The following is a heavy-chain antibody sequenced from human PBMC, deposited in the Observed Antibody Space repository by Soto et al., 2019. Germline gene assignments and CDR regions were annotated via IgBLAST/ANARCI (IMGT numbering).Heavy chain of an antibody. D-gene: IGHD3-22*01. CDR2: ISGSGGST. Sequence: GGSLRLSCEASGLTFSSYAMSWVRQAPGKGLEWVSVISGSGGSTFYADSVKGRFTISRDNSKNRLYLQMNSLRAEDTAIYYCAKTPTSYDSSGPVDYWGQGTLVTVSS. V-gene: IGHV3-23*01. CDR1: GLTFSSYA. J-gene: IGHJ4*02. CDR3: AKTPTSYDSSGPVDY.